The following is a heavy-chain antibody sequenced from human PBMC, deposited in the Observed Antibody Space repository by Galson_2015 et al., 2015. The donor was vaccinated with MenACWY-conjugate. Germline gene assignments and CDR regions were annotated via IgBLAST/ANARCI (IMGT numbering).Heavy chain of an antibody. D-gene: IGHD4-17*01. Sequence: SLRLSCAASGFTFSRYGMHWVRQAPGKRLEWVAVIWFDGSKNFYADSVKGRFAISRDNAKTSLYLQMNSLGAEDTAVYYCARGPRYGAFDIWGQGTMVTVSS. V-gene: IGHV3-33*01. CDR2: IWFDGSKN. CDR1: GFTFSRYG. J-gene: IGHJ3*02. CDR3: ARGPRYGAFDI.